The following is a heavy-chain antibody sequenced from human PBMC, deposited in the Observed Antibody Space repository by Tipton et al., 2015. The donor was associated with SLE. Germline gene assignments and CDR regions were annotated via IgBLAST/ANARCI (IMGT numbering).Heavy chain of an antibody. Sequence: SLRLSCAASGFTFSDAWMSWVRQAPGKGLEWVGRVKSKFIGGATDNAAPLKGRFTISRDDSQNTLYLQMNSLKTEDTAVYYCTPAPDYDRDYWGQGTLVPVSS. CDR3: TPAPDYDRDY. V-gene: IGHV3-15*05. J-gene: IGHJ4*02. D-gene: IGHD4-17*01. CDR1: GFTFSDAW. CDR2: VKSKFIGGAT.